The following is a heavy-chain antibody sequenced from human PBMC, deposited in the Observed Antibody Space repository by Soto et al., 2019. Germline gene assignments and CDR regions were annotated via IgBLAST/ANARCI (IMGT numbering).Heavy chain of an antibody. D-gene: IGHD6-6*01. J-gene: IGHJ4*02. CDR1: GGSISSSSYY. Sequence: SETLSLTCTVSGGSISSSSYYWGWIRQPPGKGLEWIGSIYYSGSTYYNPSLKSRVTISVDTSKNQFSLKLSSVTAADTAVYYCARLAIAARFFYYWGQGTLVTVSS. CDR3: ARLAIAARFFYY. V-gene: IGHV4-39*01. CDR2: IYYSGST.